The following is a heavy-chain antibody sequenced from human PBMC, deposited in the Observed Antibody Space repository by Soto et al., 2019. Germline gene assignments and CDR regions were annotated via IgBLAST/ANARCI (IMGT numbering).Heavy chain of an antibody. J-gene: IGHJ4*02. Sequence: PGGSLRLSCVASGITFGNRAMSWVRQAPGEGLEWVSTITDNGGDTKSADSVRGRFTISRDNSKNTLYLQMSSLRAEDSAVYYCARGSTDSYPGSRIFYFWGRGTLVTVSS. CDR3: ARGSTDSYPGSRIFYF. D-gene: IGHD3-10*01. CDR2: ITDNGGDT. V-gene: IGHV3-23*01. CDR1: GITFGNRA.